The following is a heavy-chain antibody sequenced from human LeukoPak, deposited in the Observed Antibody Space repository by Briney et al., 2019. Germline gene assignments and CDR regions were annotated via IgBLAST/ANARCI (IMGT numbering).Heavy chain of an antibody. CDR2: IKQDGSEK. J-gene: IGHJ4*02. D-gene: IGHD3-22*01. Sequence: GGSLRLSCAASGFTFSSYWMSWVRQAPGKGLEWVANIKQDGSEKYYVDSVKGRFIISRDNAKNSLYLQMNSLRAEDTAVYYCARDTYDSSGYVDYWGQGTLVTVSS. CDR1: GFTFSSYW. CDR3: ARDTYDSSGYVDY. V-gene: IGHV3-7*01.